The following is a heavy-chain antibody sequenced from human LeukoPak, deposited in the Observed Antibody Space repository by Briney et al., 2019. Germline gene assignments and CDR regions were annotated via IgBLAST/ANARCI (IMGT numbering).Heavy chain of an antibody. V-gene: IGHV3-7*01. Sequence: GGSLRLSCAASGFTLRSYWMSWVRQAPGKGLEWVTNINQDGSERYYVDSVKGRFTISRDNAKNSLYLHMSSLRADDTAVYYCARDYGDENWGQGTLVTVSS. CDR3: ARDYGDEN. CDR1: GFTLRSYW. D-gene: IGHD4-17*01. CDR2: INQDGSER. J-gene: IGHJ4*02.